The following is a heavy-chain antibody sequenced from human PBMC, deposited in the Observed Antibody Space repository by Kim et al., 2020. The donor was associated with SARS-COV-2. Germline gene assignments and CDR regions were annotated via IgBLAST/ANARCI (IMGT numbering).Heavy chain of an antibody. CDR3: ARGRDTAMVYYGMDV. D-gene: IGHD5-18*01. Sequence: PSLKSRVTISVDTSKNQFSLKLSSVTAADTAVYYCARGRDTAMVYYGMDVWGQGTTVTVSS. V-gene: IGHV4-34*01. J-gene: IGHJ6*02.